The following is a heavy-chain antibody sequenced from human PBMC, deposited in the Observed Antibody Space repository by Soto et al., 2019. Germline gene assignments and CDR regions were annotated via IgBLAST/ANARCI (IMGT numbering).Heavy chain of an antibody. CDR1: GGTFNTYA. D-gene: IGHD3-10*01. J-gene: IGHJ4*02. CDR3: AREVQVHTPAFVY. V-gene: IGHV1-69*19. CDR2: ISPMFGAA. Sequence: QVQLVQSGAEMKKPGSSVKVSCQSSGGTFNTYAMNWVRQAPGQGPEWMGDISPMFGAANYAPKFQGRVTITADESTRTSYIQLSSLTSEHTALNFCAREVQVHTPAFVYWGQGTLVTVSS.